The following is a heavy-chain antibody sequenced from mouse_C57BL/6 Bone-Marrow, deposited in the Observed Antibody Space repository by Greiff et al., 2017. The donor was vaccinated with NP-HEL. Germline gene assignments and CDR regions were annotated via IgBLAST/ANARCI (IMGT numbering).Heavy chain of an antibody. J-gene: IGHJ3*01. D-gene: IGHD2-3*01. CDR2: IYPSDSET. CDR3: ARGRDGYLSWFAY. Sequence: VQLQQPGAELVRPGSSVKLSCKASGYTFTSYWMDWVKQRPGQGLEWIGNIYPSDSETHYNQKFKDKATLTVDTSSSTASMQLSSLTSEDSAVYYCARGRDGYLSWFAYWGQGTLVTVSA. V-gene: IGHV1-61*01. CDR1: GYTFTSYW.